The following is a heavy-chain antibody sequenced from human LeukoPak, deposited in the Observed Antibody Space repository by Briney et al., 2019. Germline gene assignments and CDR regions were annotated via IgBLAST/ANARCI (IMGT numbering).Heavy chain of an antibody. J-gene: IGHJ3*02. CDR1: GYSFTSYW. D-gene: IGHD2-2*01. V-gene: IGHV5-51*01. CDR3: ARGYCSSTSCYLSHAFDI. Sequence: GESLKISCKGSGYSFTSYWIGWVRQMPGKGLEWMGIIYPGDSDTRYSPSFQGQVTISAVKSISTAYLQWSSLKASDAAMYYCARGYCSSTSCYLSHAFDIWGQGTMVTVSS. CDR2: IYPGDSDT.